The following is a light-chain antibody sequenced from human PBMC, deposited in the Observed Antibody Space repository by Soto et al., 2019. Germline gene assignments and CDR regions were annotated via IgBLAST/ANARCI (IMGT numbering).Light chain of an antibody. CDR3: CSYAGSYTFL. Sequence: QSVLTQPRSVSGSPGQSVTISCTGTSSDVGGYNYVSWYQQHPSKAPKLMIYDVSKRPSGVPDRFSGSKSGNTASLTISGLQAEDEADYYCCSYAGSYTFLFGTGTKVTVL. CDR2: DVS. V-gene: IGLV2-11*01. CDR1: SSDVGGYNY. J-gene: IGLJ1*01.